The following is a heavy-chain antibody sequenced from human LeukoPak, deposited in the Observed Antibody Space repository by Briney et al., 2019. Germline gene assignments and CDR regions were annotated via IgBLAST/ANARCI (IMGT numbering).Heavy chain of an antibody. D-gene: IGHD3-16*02. J-gene: IGHJ4*02. Sequence: KPSETLSLTCTVSGGSISSSSYYWGWIRQPPGKGLEWIGSIYYSGSTYYNPSLKSRVTISVDTSKNQFSLKLNSVTAADTALYYCTRDRGIMLTFGGVIAKGAHYWGQGTLVTVSS. V-gene: IGHV4-39*07. CDR1: GGSISSSSYY. CDR2: IYYSGST. CDR3: TRDRGIMLTFGGVIAKGAHY.